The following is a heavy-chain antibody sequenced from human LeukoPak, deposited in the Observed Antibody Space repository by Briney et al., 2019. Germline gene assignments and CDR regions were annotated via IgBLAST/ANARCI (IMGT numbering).Heavy chain of an antibody. D-gene: IGHD3-22*01. V-gene: IGHV1-3*03. CDR1: GYTFTSYA. CDR2: INVGNSAT. CDR3: ARYSFNYDRSGPSWGAYDI. J-gene: IGHJ3*02. Sequence: EASVKVSCKASGYTFTSYAMNWVRQAPGQRPEWMGWINVGNSATKYSPAFQGRVTFTSDTSASTAYMELSSLKSEDMGVYYCARYSFNYDRSGPSWGAYDIWGQGTMVTVSS.